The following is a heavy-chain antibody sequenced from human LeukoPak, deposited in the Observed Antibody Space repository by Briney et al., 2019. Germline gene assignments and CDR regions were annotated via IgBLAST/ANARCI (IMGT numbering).Heavy chain of an antibody. CDR2: IYYSGST. J-gene: IGHJ5*02. CDR3: ARHPVADNWFDP. CDR1: GGSISSSSYY. Sequence: SETLSLTCTVSGGSISSSSYYWGWIRQPPGKGLEWIGSIYYSGSTYHNPSLKSRVTISVDTSKNQFSLKLSSVTAADTAVYYCARHPVADNWFDPWGQGTLVTVSS. D-gene: IGHD6-19*01. V-gene: IGHV4-39*01.